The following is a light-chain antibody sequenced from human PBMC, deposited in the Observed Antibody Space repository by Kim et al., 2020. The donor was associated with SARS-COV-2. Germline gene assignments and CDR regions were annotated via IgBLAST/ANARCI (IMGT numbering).Light chain of an antibody. CDR2: EDD. CDR3: QSYNRDNVI. J-gene: IGLJ2*01. CDR1: LSTVDDNY. Sequence: GQTVTLSCTRTLSTVDDNYLQWHQQRPGGVPTTLIYEDDQRPSGVSDRFSGSIDNSSNSASLTISGLRTEDEADYYCQSYNRDNVIFGGGTQLTVL. V-gene: IGLV6-57*03.